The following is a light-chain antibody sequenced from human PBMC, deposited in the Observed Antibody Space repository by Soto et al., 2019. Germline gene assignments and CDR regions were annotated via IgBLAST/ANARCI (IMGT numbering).Light chain of an antibody. CDR2: GAS. J-gene: IGKJ2*01. V-gene: IGKV3-20*01. Sequence: EIVLTQSPGTLSLSPGERATLSCRASQSVSSSYLAWYQQKPGQAPRLLIYGASSRATGIPDRFSGSGSGTDFTLTISRLEPEDFAVYYCQQYGSSRYTFGYGTKLEI. CDR3: QQYGSSRYT. CDR1: QSVSSSY.